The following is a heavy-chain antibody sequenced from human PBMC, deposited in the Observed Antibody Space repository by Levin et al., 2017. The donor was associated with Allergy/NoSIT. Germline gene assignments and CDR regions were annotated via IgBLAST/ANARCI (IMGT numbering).Heavy chain of an antibody. CDR2: ISSSSSYI. Sequence: PGGSLRLSCAASGFTFSSYSMNWVRQAPGKGLEWVSSISSSSSYIYYADSVKGRFTISRDNAKNSLYLQMNSLRAEDTAVYYCARLGLGIAVAENYWGQGTLVTVSS. CDR3: ARLGLGIAVAENY. CDR1: GFTFSSYS. J-gene: IGHJ4*02. V-gene: IGHV3-21*01. D-gene: IGHD6-19*01.